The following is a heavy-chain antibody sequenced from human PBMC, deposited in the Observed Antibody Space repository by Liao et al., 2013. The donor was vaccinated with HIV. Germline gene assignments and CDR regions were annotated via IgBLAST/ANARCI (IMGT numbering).Heavy chain of an antibody. CDR2: IYTSGST. CDR3: ARVRLDLEAVALFDY. J-gene: IGHJ4*02. D-gene: IGHD6-19*01. CDR1: GGSISSGSYY. Sequence: QVQLQESGPGLVKPSQTLSLTCTVSGGSISSGSYYWSWIRQPAGKGLEWIGRIYTSGSTNYNPSLKSRVTISVDTSKNQFSLKLSSVTAADTAVYYCARVRLDLEAVALFDYWGQGTLVTVSS. V-gene: IGHV4-61*02.